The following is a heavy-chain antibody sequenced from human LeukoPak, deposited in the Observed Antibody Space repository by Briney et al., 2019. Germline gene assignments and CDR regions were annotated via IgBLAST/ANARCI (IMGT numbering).Heavy chain of an antibody. CDR2: IYSGGST. CDR3: AKSLCGGDCRTLPFDI. CDR1: GFTVSSNY. J-gene: IGHJ3*02. V-gene: IGHV3-53*01. D-gene: IGHD2-21*02. Sequence: GGSLRLSCAASGFTVSSNYMSWVRQAPGKGLEWVSVIYSGGSTYYADSVKGRFTISRDNSKNTLFLQMNSLRAEDTAVYYCAKSLCGGDCRTLPFDIWGQGTLVTVSS.